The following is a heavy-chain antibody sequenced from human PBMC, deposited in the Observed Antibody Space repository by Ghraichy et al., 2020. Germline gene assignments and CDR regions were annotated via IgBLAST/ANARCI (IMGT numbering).Heavy chain of an antibody. CDR1: GFTFSSYA. CDR3: GRGVYGSGSYLDY. J-gene: IGHJ4*02. CDR2: ISGSGGST. Sequence: GVLNISCAASGFTFSSYAMSWVRQAPGKGLEWVSAISGSGGSTYYADSVKGRFTISRDNSKNTLYLQMNSLRAEDTAVYYCGRGVYGSGSYLDYWGQGTLVTVSS. V-gene: IGHV3-23*01. D-gene: IGHD3-10*01.